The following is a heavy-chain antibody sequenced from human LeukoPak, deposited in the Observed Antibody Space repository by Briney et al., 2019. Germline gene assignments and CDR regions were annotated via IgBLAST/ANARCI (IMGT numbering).Heavy chain of an antibody. CDR3: ARDGSSWYAFDYMDV. CDR2: INPNSGGT. Sequence: ASVKVSCKASGYTFTGYYIHWVRQAPGQGLEWMGWINPNSGGTNYAQKFQGRVTMTRDTSISTAYMELSRLRSDDTAVYYCARDGSSWYAFDYMDVWGKGTTVTVSS. D-gene: IGHD6-13*01. CDR1: GYTFTGYY. V-gene: IGHV1-2*02. J-gene: IGHJ6*03.